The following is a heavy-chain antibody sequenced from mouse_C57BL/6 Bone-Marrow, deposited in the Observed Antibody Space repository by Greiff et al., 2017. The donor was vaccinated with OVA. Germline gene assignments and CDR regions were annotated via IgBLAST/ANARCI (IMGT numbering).Heavy chain of an antibody. CDR1: GFTSSDYG. Sequence: VHLVESGGGLVKPGGSLKLSCAASGFTSSDYGMHWVRQAPEKGLEWVAYISSGSSTIYYADTVKGRFTISSDNAKNTLFLQMTSLRSEDTAMYYCARRELGYYFDYWGQGTTLTVSS. J-gene: IGHJ2*01. CDR2: ISSGSSTI. CDR3: ARRELGYYFDY. V-gene: IGHV5-17*01. D-gene: IGHD4-1*01.